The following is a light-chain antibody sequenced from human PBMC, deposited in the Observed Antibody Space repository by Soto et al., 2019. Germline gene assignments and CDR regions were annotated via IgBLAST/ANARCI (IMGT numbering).Light chain of an antibody. CDR1: SSDVGGYNY. V-gene: IGLV2-14*03. Sequence: QSALTQPASVSGSPGQSITIPCTGTSSDVGGYNYVSWYQQHPGIAPKVMIYDVSNRPSGVSNRFSGSKSGNTASLTISGLQAEDEADYYCLSYTTSSTYVFGTWTKVTVL. J-gene: IGLJ1*01. CDR3: LSYTTSSTYV. CDR2: DVS.